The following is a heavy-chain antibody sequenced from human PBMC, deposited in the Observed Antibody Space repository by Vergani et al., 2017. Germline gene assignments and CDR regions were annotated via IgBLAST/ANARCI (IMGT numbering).Heavy chain of an antibody. D-gene: IGHD1-26*01. Sequence: EVQLVESGGGLVKPGGSLRLSCAASGFTFSSYSMNWVRQAPGKGLEWVSSISSSSSYIYHADSVKGRFTISRDNAKNSLYLQMNSLRAEDTAVYYCAREPGGSYSGYYYYYYMDVWGKGTTVTVSS. V-gene: IGHV3-21*01. CDR3: AREPGGSYSGYYYYYYMDV. CDR2: ISSSSSYI. J-gene: IGHJ6*03. CDR1: GFTFSSYS.